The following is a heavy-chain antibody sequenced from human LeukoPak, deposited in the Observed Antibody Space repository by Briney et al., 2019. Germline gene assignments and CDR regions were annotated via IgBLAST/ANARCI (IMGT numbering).Heavy chain of an antibody. D-gene: IGHD3-9*01. CDR1: GSSISSYY. CDR3: ARGDWLLDY. CDR2: IYYSGST. V-gene: IGHV4-59*01. J-gene: IGHJ4*02. Sequence: PSETLSLTCTVSGSSISSYYWSWIRQPPGKGLEWIGYIYYSGSTNYNPSLKSRVTISVDTSKNQFSLKLSSVIAVDTAVYYCARGDWLLDYWGQGTLVTVSS.